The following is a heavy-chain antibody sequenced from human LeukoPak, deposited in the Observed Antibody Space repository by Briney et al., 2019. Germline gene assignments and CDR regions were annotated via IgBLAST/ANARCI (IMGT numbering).Heavy chain of an antibody. V-gene: IGHV3-48*01. Sequence: GGSLRLSCTASGFTFSTYSMNWVRQAPGKGLEWVSYISSHSSTIFYADSVKGRFTISRDNAKKSLYLQMNSLRAEDTALYHCARNNGMDVWGQGTTVIVSS. CDR1: GFTFSTYS. CDR3: ARNNGMDV. J-gene: IGHJ6*02. CDR2: ISSHSSTI.